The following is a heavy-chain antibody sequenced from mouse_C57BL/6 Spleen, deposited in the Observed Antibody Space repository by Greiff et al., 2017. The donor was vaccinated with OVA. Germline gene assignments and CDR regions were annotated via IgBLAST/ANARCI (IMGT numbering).Heavy chain of an antibody. CDR2: LNPSTGGT. V-gene: IGHV1-42*01. CDR3: ARGVYDYGGYFDV. CDR1: GYSFTGYY. J-gene: IGHJ1*03. D-gene: IGHD2-4*01. Sequence: EVKLMESGPELVKPGASVKISCKASGYSFTGYYMNWVKQSPEKSLEWIGELNPSTGGTTYNQKFKAKATLTVDKSSSTAYMQLKGLTSEDSAVYYCARGVYDYGGYFDVWGTGTTVTVSS.